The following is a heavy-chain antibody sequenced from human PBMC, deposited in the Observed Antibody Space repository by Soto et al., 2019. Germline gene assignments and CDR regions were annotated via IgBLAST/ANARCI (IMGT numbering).Heavy chain of an antibody. Sequence: GGSLRLSCAASGFTVSSNFMNWVRQAPGKGLEWVSVIFPGGSTYYADSVKGRFTISRDISKNTVYFQMNSLRAEDTAVYFCAIEKVGATSIHVFDIWGQGTMVTVSS. CDR2: IFPGGST. J-gene: IGHJ3*02. V-gene: IGHV3-66*01. CDR1: GFTVSSNF. CDR3: AIEKVGATSIHVFDI. D-gene: IGHD1-26*01.